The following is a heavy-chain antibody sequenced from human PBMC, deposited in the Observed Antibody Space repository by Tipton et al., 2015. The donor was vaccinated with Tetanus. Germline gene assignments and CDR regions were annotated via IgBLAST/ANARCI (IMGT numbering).Heavy chain of an antibody. CDR2: IYYSGGT. V-gene: IGHV4-31*03. D-gene: IGHD2-2*01. J-gene: IGHJ4*02. CDR3: ARGTDDY. Sequence: TLSLTCTVSGGSISSSPYFWNWIRQQPGKGPEWIGYIYYSGGTFYNPSLSGRVTISVDTSKNQFSLKLSSVTAADTAVYYCARGTDDYWGQGTLVTVSS. CDR1: GGSISSSPYF.